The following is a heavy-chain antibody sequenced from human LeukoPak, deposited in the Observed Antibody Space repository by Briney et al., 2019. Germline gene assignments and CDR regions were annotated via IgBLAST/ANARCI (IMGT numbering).Heavy chain of an antibody. CDR1: GLTYRNAW. CDR2: IKSNPDGGTT. Sequence: GGSLRLSCVASGLTYRNAWMTWVRQAPGKGLEWVGRIKSNPDGGTTDFAASVKGRFFISRDDSKGTLSLQMNSLKIEDTAVYYCTTGGPHISGHPLDYWGQGIPVTVSS. J-gene: IGHJ4*02. V-gene: IGHV3-15*05. D-gene: IGHD2-15*01. CDR3: TTGGPHISGHPLDY.